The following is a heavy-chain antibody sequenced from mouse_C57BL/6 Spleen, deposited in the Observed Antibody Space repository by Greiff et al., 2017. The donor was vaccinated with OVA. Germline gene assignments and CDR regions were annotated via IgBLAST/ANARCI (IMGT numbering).Heavy chain of an antibody. Sequence: EVKVVESGGGLVKPGGSLKLSCAASGFTFSSYAMSWVRQTPEKRLEWVATISDGGSYTYYPDNVKGRFTISRDNAKNNLYLQMSHLKSEDTAMYYCARDAGSDAMDYWGQGTSVTVSS. D-gene: IGHD1-1*01. CDR2: ISDGGSYT. J-gene: IGHJ4*01. V-gene: IGHV5-4*01. CDR3: ARDAGSDAMDY. CDR1: GFTFSSYA.